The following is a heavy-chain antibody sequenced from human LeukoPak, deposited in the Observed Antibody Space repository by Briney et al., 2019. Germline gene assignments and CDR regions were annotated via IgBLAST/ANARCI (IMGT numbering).Heavy chain of an antibody. Sequence: SQTLSLTCTVSSSSISSGSYYWSWIRQPAGKGLEWIGRISTSGSTNYNPSLKSRVTISVDTSKNQFSLRLSSVTAADTAVYYCARVTGYMIEDYFDYWGQGTLVTVSS. CDR1: SSSISSGSYY. CDR2: ISTSGST. V-gene: IGHV4-61*02. D-gene: IGHD3-22*01. J-gene: IGHJ4*02. CDR3: ARVTGYMIEDYFDY.